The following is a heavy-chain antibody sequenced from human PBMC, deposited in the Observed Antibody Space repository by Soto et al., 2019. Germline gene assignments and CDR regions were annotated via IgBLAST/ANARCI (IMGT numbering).Heavy chain of an antibody. J-gene: IGHJ4*02. CDR2: INSDGSTI. V-gene: IGHV3-74*01. CDR1: GFAFSRYW. CDR3: ARGKNYDTSGYFGS. D-gene: IGHD3-22*01. Sequence: PVGSLRLSCAASGFAFSRYWMHWVRQVPGKGLVWVSRINSDGSTITYADSVKGRFTISRDNARNTLYLQMNSLRAEDTALYFCARGKNYDTSGYFGSWGQGTLVTVSS.